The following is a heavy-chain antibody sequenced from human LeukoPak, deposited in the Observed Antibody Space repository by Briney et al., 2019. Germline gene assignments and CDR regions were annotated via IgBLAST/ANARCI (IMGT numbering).Heavy chain of an antibody. CDR2: IIPILGIA. CDR1: GGTFSSYA. V-gene: IGHV1-69*04. Sequence: SVKVSCKASGGTFSSYAISWVRQAPGQGLEWMGRIIPILGIANYAQKFQGRVTITADKSTSTAYMELSSLRSEDTAVYYCARDLEEVVVAATNWFDPWGQGTLVTVSS. CDR3: ARDLEEVVVAATNWFDP. J-gene: IGHJ5*02. D-gene: IGHD2-15*01.